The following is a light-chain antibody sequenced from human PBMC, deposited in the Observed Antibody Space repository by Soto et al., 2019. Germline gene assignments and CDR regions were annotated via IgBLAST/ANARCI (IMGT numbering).Light chain of an antibody. Sequence: EVGMTQSPATLSVSPGERATLSCRASQSFSSNLAWYQQKPGQAPRLLIFGASTRATGIPARFSGSGSETEFTLTISRLEPEDFAVYYCQQYGSSPRLTFGGGTKVDIK. CDR3: QQYGSSPRLT. J-gene: IGKJ4*01. CDR2: GAS. V-gene: IGKV3-15*01. CDR1: QSFSSN.